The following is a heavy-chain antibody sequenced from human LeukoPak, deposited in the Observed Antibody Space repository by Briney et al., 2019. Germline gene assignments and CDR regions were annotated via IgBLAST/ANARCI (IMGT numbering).Heavy chain of an antibody. D-gene: IGHD5-18*01. CDR2: ISSSSSYI. J-gene: IGHJ4*02. V-gene: IGHV3-21*01. CDR3: ARDQGSTAMDTFDY. Sequence: PGGSLRLSCAASGFTFRSYSMNWVRQAPGKGLEWVSSISSSSSYIYYADSVKGRFTISRDNAKNSLYLQMNSLRAEDTAVYYCARDQGSTAMDTFDYWGQGTLVTVSS. CDR1: GFTFRSYS.